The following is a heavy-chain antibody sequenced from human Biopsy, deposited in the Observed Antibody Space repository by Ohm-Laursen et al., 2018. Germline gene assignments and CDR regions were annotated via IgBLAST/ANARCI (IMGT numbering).Heavy chain of an antibody. J-gene: IGHJ4*02. Sequence: SLRLSCTASGFPVSDYCMSWIRQAPGRGLEWVSDINSSGSTKYHAESVKGRFTISRDNAMNSVYLQMNSLRGEDTAVSYCARAVGIAAAPIDYWGQGTLVTVSS. D-gene: IGHD2-15*01. CDR1: GFPVSDYC. V-gene: IGHV3-11*01. CDR2: INSSGSTK. CDR3: ARAVGIAAAPIDY.